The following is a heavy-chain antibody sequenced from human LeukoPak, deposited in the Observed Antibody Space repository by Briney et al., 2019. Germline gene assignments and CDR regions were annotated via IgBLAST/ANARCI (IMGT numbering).Heavy chain of an antibody. CDR1: GYSFTSYW. J-gene: IGHJ4*02. Sequence: HGESLKISCKGSGYSFTSYWIGWVRQMPGKGLEWMGIIYPGDSDTRYSPSFQGQVTISADESISTAYLQWSSLKASDTAMYYCARRAYCGGTSCYYFDYWGQGTLVTVSS. D-gene: IGHD2-2*01. V-gene: IGHV5-51*01. CDR2: IYPGDSDT. CDR3: ARRAYCGGTSCYYFDY.